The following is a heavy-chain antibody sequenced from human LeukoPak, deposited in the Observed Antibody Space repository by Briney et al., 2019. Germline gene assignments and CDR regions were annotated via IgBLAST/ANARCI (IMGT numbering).Heavy chain of an antibody. D-gene: IGHD2-21*01. Sequence: GGSLRLSCAASGFTFSSYAMSWVRQAPGKGLEWVSSISSSSSYIYYADSVKGRFTISRDNAKNSLYLQMNSLRAEDTAVYYCARELLSGIKSGDIWGQGTMVTVSS. CDR2: ISSSSSYI. CDR1: GFTFSSYA. J-gene: IGHJ3*02. CDR3: ARELLSGIKSGDI. V-gene: IGHV3-21*01.